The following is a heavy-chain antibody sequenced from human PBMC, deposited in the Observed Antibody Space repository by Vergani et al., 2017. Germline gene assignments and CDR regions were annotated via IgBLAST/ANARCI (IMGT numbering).Heavy chain of an antibody. CDR3: GLWFGDGXVRG. V-gene: IGHV4-59*01. Sequence: QVQLQESGPGLVKPSETLSLTCTVSGGSISSYYWSWIRQPPGKGLEWIGYIYYSGSTNYNPSLKSRVTISVDTSKNQFSLKLSSVTAADTAVYYCGLWFGDGXVRGWGQGTLVTVSS. J-gene: IGHJ4*02. CDR1: GGSISSYY. CDR2: IYYSGST. D-gene: IGHD3-10*01.